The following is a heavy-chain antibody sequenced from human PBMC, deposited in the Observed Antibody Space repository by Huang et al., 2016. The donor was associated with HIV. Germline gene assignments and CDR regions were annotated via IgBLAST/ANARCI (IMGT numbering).Heavy chain of an antibody. Sequence: QITLKESGPALVKPSQPLTLTCSVSGFSLTTSGVGVGWIRQTPGKALEWLALIYWNYEKRYNPRLRNRSSITRYPSKRQVVLRLTNVNPVDTATYHCAHRYITPCLRSGVDAFDSWGQGTMGAVSS. CDR2: IYWNYEK. CDR3: AHRYITPCLRSGVDAFDS. V-gene: IGHV2-5*01. J-gene: IGHJ3*02. D-gene: IGHD1-20*01. CDR1: GFSLTTSGVG.